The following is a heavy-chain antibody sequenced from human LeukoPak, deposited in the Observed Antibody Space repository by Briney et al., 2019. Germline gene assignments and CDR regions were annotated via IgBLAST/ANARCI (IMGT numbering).Heavy chain of an antibody. V-gene: IGHV3-48*03. J-gene: IGHJ4*02. CDR2: ISSSGHI. CDR3: VRDLRGRGNY. D-gene: IGHD2-15*01. CDR1: GFTFSSYE. Sequence: GGSLRLSCAASGFTFSSYEMDWVRQAPGKGLEWISYISSSGHIYNADSTRGRFTISRDNAKNSLYLQMNSLRVEDTAIYYCVRDLRGRGNYWGQGTLVTVSS.